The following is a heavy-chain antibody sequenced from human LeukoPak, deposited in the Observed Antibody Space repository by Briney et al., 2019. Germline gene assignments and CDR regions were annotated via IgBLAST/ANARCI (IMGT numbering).Heavy chain of an antibody. Sequence: PGGSLRLSCAASGFTFSSYSMTWVRQAPGKGLEWVSSISSSSSYIYYADSVKGRFTISRDNAKNSLYLQMNSLRAEDTAVYYCARVGCSSTSCRGAHDYWGQGTLVTVSS. J-gene: IGHJ4*02. CDR3: ARVGCSSTSCRGAHDY. D-gene: IGHD2-2*01. CDR1: GFTFSSYS. CDR2: ISSSSSYI. V-gene: IGHV3-21*01.